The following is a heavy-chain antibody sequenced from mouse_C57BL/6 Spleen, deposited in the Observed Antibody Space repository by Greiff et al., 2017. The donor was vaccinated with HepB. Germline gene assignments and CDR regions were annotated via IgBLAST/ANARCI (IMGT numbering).Heavy chain of an antibody. J-gene: IGHJ4*01. D-gene: IGHD2-1*01. CDR3: AREGNGAMDY. Sequence: EVKLMESGGGLVKPGGSLKLSCAASGFTFSDYGMHWVRQAPEKGLEWVAYISSGSSTIYYADTVKGRFTISRDNAKNTLFLQMTSLRSEDTAMYYCAREGNGAMDYWGQGTSVTVSS. CDR2: ISSGSSTI. V-gene: IGHV5-17*01. CDR1: GFTFSDYG.